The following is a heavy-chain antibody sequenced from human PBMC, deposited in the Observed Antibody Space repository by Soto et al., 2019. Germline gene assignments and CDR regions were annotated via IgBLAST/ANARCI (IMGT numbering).Heavy chain of an antibody. D-gene: IGHD3-16*01. J-gene: IGHJ3*02. CDR2: INQDGSAK. CDR1: GFTFSHYW. Sequence: EVQLVESGGGLVQPGGSLRLSCAASGFTFSHYWMNWVRQAPGQGLEWVANINQDGSAKYYVDSVKGRFTISRDNAKSSLYLQMDSRRAEDTAVYFWARDHLDNWGGSDSLAIWGHGTMVVVSS. V-gene: IGHV3-7*01. CDR3: ARDHLDNWGGSDSLAI.